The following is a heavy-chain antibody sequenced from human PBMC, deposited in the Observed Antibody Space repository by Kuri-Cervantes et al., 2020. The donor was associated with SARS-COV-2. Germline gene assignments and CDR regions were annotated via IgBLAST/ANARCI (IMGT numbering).Heavy chain of an antibody. D-gene: IGHD3-22*01. J-gene: IGHJ3*02. Sequence: SVKVSCKASGGTFSSYAISWVRQAPGQGLEWMGGIIPIFGTANYAQKFQGRVTITTDTSTSTAYMELRSLRSDDTAVYYCARVYGDYYDSSGYSVGNAFDIWGQGTMVTVSS. CDR2: IIPIFGTA. CDR1: GGTFSSYA. CDR3: ARVYGDYYDSSGYSVGNAFDI. V-gene: IGHV1-69*05.